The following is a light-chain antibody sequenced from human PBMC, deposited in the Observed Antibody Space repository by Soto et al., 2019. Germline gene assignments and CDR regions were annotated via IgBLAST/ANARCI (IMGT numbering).Light chain of an antibody. V-gene: IGKV3-20*01. CDR1: QSVSSN. J-gene: IGKJ1*01. Sequence: EIVMTQSPATLSVSPGAGVTLSCRASQSVSSNLAWYQQRPGQAPRLLIYGASSRATGITDRFSGSGSGTEFTLTISRLEPEDFAVYYCQQYGSSSWTFGQGTKVDIK. CDR3: QQYGSSSWT. CDR2: GAS.